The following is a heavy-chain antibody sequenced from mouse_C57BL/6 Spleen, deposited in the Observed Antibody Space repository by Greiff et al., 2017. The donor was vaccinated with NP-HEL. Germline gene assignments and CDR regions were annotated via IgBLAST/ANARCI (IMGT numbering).Heavy chain of an antibody. D-gene: IGHD2-1*01. CDR2: IYPGDGDT. CDR1: GYAFSSYW. CDR3: ARGYYGNYSYFDY. Sequence: QVQLQQSGAELVKPGASVKISCKASGYAFSSYWMNWVKQRPGKGLEWIGQIYPGDGDTNYNGKFKGKATLTADKSSSTAYMQLSSLTSEDSAVYFCARGYYGNYSYFDYWGQGTTLTVSS. J-gene: IGHJ2*01. V-gene: IGHV1-80*01.